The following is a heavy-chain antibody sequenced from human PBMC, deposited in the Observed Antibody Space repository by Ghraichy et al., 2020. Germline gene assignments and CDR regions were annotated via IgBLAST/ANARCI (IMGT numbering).Heavy chain of an antibody. CDR1: GGTFSSYA. D-gene: IGHD6-13*01. CDR3: ARSYSSWYYYYGMDV. CDR2: IIPIFGTA. V-gene: IGHV1-69*13. Sequence: SVKVSCKASGGTFSSYAISWVRQAPGQGLEWMGGIIPIFGTANYAQKFQGRVTITADESTSTAYMELSSLRSEDTAVYYCARSYSSWYYYYGMDVWGQGTTVTVSS. J-gene: IGHJ6*02.